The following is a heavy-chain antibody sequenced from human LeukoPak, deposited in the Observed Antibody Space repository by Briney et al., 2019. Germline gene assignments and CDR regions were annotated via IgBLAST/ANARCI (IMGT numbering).Heavy chain of an antibody. CDR3: ARGGIVGSRTNWFDP. CDR2: IYYIGST. Sequence: PSETLSLTCTVSGGSIRSYYWSWIRQPPGKGLECIGYIYYIGSTNYNPSLKSRVTISLDTSKSQFSLKLTSVTPADTAVYYCARGGIVGSRTNWFDPWGQGTLVTVSS. D-gene: IGHD1-26*01. V-gene: IGHV4-59*01. CDR1: GGSIRSYY. J-gene: IGHJ5*02.